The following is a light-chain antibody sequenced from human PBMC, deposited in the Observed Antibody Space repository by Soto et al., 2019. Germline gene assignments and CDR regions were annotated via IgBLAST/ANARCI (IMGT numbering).Light chain of an antibody. J-gene: IGLJ2*01. Sequence: QSALTQPASVSGSPGQSIAISCTGTSSDVGCYNYVSWYQQHPGKAPELIIYDVSSRPSGVSDRFSGSNSVHTASLTISGLHAEYEADYYRRSYTGSSTIVFGGGTKLTVL. CDR1: SSDVGCYNY. V-gene: IGLV2-14*03. CDR3: RSYTGSSTIV. CDR2: DVS.